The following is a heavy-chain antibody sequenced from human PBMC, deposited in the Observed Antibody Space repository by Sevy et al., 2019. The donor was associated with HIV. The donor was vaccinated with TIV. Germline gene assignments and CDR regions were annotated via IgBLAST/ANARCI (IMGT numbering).Heavy chain of an antibody. J-gene: IGHJ4*02. V-gene: IGHV3-7*01. CDR1: GFTFSSYW. CDR2: IKQDGSEK. D-gene: IGHD1-1*01. CDR3: TRDNPFGTY. Sequence: GGSLRLSCAGSGFTFSSYWMTWVRQAPGKGLEWAANIKQDGSEKYYVDSVKGRFTISRDNAKNSLYLQMNSLRAEDTAAYYCTRDNPFGTYWGQGTLVTVSS.